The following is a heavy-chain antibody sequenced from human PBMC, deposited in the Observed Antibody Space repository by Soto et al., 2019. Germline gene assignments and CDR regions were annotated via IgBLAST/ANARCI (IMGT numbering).Heavy chain of an antibody. Sequence: GGSLRLSCAASGFTFSNSWMHWVRQVSGKGLEWVSRINADGTSTSYADSVKGRFTISRDNAKNTLYLHVNSLRAEDTAVYYCVKVLARGVGVPRFYFDSWGQGTLVTVSS. J-gene: IGHJ4*02. CDR3: VKVLARGVGVPRFYFDS. D-gene: IGHD2-2*01. V-gene: IGHV3-74*01. CDR1: GFTFSNSW. CDR2: INADGTST.